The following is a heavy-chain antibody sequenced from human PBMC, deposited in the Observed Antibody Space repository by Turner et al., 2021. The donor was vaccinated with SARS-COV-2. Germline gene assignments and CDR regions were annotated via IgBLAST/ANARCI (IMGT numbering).Heavy chain of an antibody. D-gene: IGHD3-3*01. Sequence: ELQLLDAGGGLVHPAWSLIPSCASSATSFSTYSINLVRQAPGKGLEWVSSISSSSTYIYYAESVEGRFTISRDKAKNSLYLQMNSLRAEDTAVYYCARYRRDYDFWSCDYSMGGMDVWGQGTTVTVSS. CDR2: ISSSSTYI. V-gene: IGHV3-21*01. CDR3: ARYRRDYDFWSCDYSMGGMDV. J-gene: IGHJ6*02. CDR1: ATSFSTYS.